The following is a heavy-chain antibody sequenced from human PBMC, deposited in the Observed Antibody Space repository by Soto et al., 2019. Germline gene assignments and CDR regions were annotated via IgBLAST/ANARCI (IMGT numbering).Heavy chain of an antibody. D-gene: IGHD3-9*01. CDR1: GFTFGTYG. Sequence: QVQLVESGGGVVQPGRSLRLSCAASGFTFGTYGMHWVRQAPGKGLQWVALISYDGSNKYYADSVKGRFTISRDNSKNTLYLQMNSLRDEDSAVYYCAKAPGRITMFSPNYGMDVWGQGATVTVYS. V-gene: IGHV3-30*18. J-gene: IGHJ6*02. CDR3: AKAPGRITMFSPNYGMDV. CDR2: ISYDGSNK.